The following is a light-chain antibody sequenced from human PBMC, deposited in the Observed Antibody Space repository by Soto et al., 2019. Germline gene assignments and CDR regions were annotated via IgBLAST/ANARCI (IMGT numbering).Light chain of an antibody. CDR1: SSDVGAYNY. V-gene: IGLV2-14*01. J-gene: IGLJ1*01. Sequence: QSVLTQPASVSGSPGQSITISCTGTSSDVGAYNYACWYQQHPGKAPKLMIYEVSNRPSGVSNRFSGSKSGNTASLTISGLQTEDEADYYCSSYTSSSTLYVFGTGTKVTVL. CDR2: EVS. CDR3: SSYTSSSTLYV.